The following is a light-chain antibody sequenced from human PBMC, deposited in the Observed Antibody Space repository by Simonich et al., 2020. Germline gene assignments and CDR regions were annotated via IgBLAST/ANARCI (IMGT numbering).Light chain of an antibody. CDR1: QSVRGN. Sequence: EIVMTQSPATLSVSPGERATLSCRPSQSVRGNLAWYQQKPGQAPRLLIYGASTRATGTPARFSGSGSGTEFTLTISSMQSEDFAVYYCQQYNNWPPYTFGQGTKLEIK. CDR2: GAS. V-gene: IGKV3-15*01. CDR3: QQYNNWPPYT. J-gene: IGKJ2*01.